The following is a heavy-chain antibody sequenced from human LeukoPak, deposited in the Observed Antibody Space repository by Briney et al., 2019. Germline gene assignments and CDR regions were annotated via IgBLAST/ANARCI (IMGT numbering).Heavy chain of an antibody. CDR1: GGSISSSY. CDR3: ARDTPENHAFDI. Sequence: SESLSLTCTISGGSISSSYWSWIRQPPGKGLEWIGYIYYSGTTNYNPSLKSRVTISIDTSKNQFSLKLSSVTAADTAVYYCARDTPENHAFDIWGQGTMVTVSS. CDR2: IYYSGTT. V-gene: IGHV4-59*01. J-gene: IGHJ3*02.